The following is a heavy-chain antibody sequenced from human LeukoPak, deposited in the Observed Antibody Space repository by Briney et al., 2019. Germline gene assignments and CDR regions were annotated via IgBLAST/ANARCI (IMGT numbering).Heavy chain of an antibody. CDR3: GSPKTLEGGATFTY. CDR1: GGTFSSYA. Sequence: ASVKVSCKASGGTFSSYAISWVRQAPGQGLEWMGGIIPIFGTANYAQKFQGRVTITADKSTSTAYIELSSPRSEEKAVDYCGSPKTLEGGATFTYWGQGTLVTV. D-gene: IGHD1-26*01. J-gene: IGHJ4*02. CDR2: IIPIFGTA. V-gene: IGHV1-69*06.